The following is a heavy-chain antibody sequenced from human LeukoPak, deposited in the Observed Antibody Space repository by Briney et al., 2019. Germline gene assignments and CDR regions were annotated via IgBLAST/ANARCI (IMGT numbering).Heavy chain of an antibody. J-gene: IGHJ4*02. D-gene: IGHD3-3*01. CDR2: IYYSGST. CDR1: GGSISSYY. CDR3: ARHRVTRFLEGGAIDY. Sequence: SSETLSLTCTVSGGSISSYYWSWIRQPPGKGLEWIGYIYYSGSTNYNPSLKSRVTISVDTSKNQFSLKLSSVTAADTAVYYCARHRVTRFLEGGAIDYWGQGTLVTVSS. V-gene: IGHV4-59*08.